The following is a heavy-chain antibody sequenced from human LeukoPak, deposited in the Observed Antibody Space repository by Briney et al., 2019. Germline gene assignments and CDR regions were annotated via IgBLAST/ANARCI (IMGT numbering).Heavy chain of an antibody. CDR1: GFTVSSNY. Sequence: GGSLRLSCAGSGFTVSSNYMSWVRQAPGKGLEWVSAISGSGGSTYYADSVKGRFTISRDNSKNTLYLQMNSLRAEDTAVYYCAKDHRGYSYGPLGYWGQGTLVTVSS. D-gene: IGHD5-18*01. V-gene: IGHV3-23*01. J-gene: IGHJ4*02. CDR3: AKDHRGYSYGPLGY. CDR2: ISGSGGST.